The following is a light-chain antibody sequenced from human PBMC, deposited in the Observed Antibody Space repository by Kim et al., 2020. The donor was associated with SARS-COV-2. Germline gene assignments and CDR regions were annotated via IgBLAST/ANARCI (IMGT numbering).Light chain of an antibody. Sequence: SPGERAALSCSGGRSVSRYLVAYQQKNRGDPRLLIYDAATSATGIPASCSGSGCGTDFILIISSREPDDFAVYYCQQRSSWPPLTFGGGTKVDIK. V-gene: IGKV3-11*01. CDR1: RSVSRY. CDR3: QQRSSWPPLT. J-gene: IGKJ4*01. CDR2: DAA.